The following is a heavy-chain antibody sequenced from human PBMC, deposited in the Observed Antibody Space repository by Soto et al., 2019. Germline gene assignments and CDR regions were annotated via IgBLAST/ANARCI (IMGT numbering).Heavy chain of an antibody. CDR1: GFTFSNAW. CDR2: IKSKTDGGTT. J-gene: IGHJ6*03. CDR3: TTGASGSYFDYYYYYMDV. Sequence: GGSLRLSCAASGFTFSNAWMSWVRQAPGKGLEWVGRIKSKTDGGTTDYAAPVKGRFTISRDDSKNTLYLQMNSLKTEDTAVYYCTTGASGSYFDYYYYYMDVWGKGTTVTVSS. D-gene: IGHD3-10*01. V-gene: IGHV3-15*01.